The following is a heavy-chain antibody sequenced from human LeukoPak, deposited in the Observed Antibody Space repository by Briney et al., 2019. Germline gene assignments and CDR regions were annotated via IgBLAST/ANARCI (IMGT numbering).Heavy chain of an antibody. V-gene: IGHV1-18*01. D-gene: IGHD6-6*01. J-gene: IGHJ4*02. CDR2: ISAYNGNT. CDR1: GYAFTSYG. CDR3: ARDKARTQLLD. Sequence: GASVKVSCKASGYAFTSYGISWVRQAPGQGLEWMGWISAYNGNTNYAQKLQGRVTMTTDTSTSTAYMELKSLRSDDTAVYYCARDKARTQLLDWGQGTLVTVSS.